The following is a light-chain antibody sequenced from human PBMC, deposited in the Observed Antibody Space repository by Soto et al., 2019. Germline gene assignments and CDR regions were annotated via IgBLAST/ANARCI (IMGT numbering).Light chain of an antibody. Sequence: DIQMTQSPSSLSASVGDRVTITCRASQGISTYLNWYQQKPGKAPKVLIYEASSLQSGVPSRFSGSGSGTDFTLTITSLQPEDFATYYCQQSYNTPRTFGQGTKVES. V-gene: IGKV1-39*01. J-gene: IGKJ1*01. CDR2: EAS. CDR3: QQSYNTPRT. CDR1: QGISTY.